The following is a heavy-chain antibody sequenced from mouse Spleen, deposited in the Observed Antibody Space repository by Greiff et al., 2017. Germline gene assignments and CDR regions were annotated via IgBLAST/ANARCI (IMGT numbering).Heavy chain of an antibody. CDR2: ISNGGGST. CDR3: ARLRVYYYAMDY. Sequence: EVKLMESGGGLVQPGGSLKLSCATSGFTFSDYYMYWVRQTPEKRLEWVAYISNGGGSTYYPDTVKGRFTISRDNAKNTLYLQMSRLKSEDTAMYYCARLRVYYYAMDYWGQGTSVTVSS. J-gene: IGHJ4*01. D-gene: IGHD1-1*01. V-gene: IGHV5-12*02. CDR1: GFTFSDYY.